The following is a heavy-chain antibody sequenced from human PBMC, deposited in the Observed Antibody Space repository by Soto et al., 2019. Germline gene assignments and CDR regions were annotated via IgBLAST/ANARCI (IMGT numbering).Heavy chain of an antibody. CDR1: GYTLSNYA. Sequence: QVQLVQSGSELRKPGASVKVSCKASGYTLSNYAMNWVRQAPGQGLEWMGWINPKTGNATFAQGFTGRFVFSLDTSVTTAYLQISGLRTEDTAIYYCARENIEAVGADDSYYGMDVWGQGTTVTVFS. D-gene: IGHD6-13*01. V-gene: IGHV7-4-1*01. J-gene: IGHJ6*02. CDR2: INPKTGNA. CDR3: ARENIEAVGADDSYYGMDV.